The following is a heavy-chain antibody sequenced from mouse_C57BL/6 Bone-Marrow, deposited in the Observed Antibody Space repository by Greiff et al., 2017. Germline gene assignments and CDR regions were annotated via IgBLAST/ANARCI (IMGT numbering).Heavy chain of an antibody. V-gene: IGHV1-81*01. CDR2: IYPRSRNT. CDR3: AWRGYYVRYDDALDY. J-gene: IGHJ4*01. D-gene: IGHD2-3*01. CDR1: GYTFTSYG. Sequence: VQLKQSGAELVRPGASVKLSCKASGYTFTSYGISWVKQRPGQGLEWIGEIYPRSRNTYYNEKFKGKATLTADKSSSTAYMELRSLTSKDSADYFCAWRGYYVRYDDALDYWGQGTSVTVSS.